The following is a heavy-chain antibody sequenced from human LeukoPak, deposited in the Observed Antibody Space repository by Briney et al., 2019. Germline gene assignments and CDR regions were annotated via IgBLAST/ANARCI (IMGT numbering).Heavy chain of an antibody. Sequence: GGSLRLSCAASGFTFSSHWMHWVRQAPGKGLVWVSRINSDGSSITYADFVKGRFTISRDNAKNTLYLQMNSLRAEDTALYYCARGPYYFGSGDWGQGTLVTVSS. V-gene: IGHV3-74*01. J-gene: IGHJ4*02. CDR3: ARGPYYFGSGD. D-gene: IGHD3-10*01. CDR1: GFTFSSHW. CDR2: INSDGSSI.